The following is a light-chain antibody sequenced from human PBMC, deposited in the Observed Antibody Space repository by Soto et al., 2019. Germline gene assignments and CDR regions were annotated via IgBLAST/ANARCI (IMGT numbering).Light chain of an antibody. J-gene: IGLJ1*01. CDR3: SSYGGRRTLGV. CDR1: SSDVGSYNL. CDR2: DLS. Sequence: QSVLTQPASVSGSPGQSITISCTGTSSDVGSYNLVYWYQQHPGKAPKLMIYDLSKRHSGVSNLFSGSKSGNTASPAISGLQAEDEADYYCSSYGGRRTLGVFGTGTKLTVL. V-gene: IGLV2-23*02.